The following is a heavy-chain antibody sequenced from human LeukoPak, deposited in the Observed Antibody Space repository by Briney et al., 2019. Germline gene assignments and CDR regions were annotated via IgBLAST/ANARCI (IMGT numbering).Heavy chain of an antibody. D-gene: IGHD6-13*01. CDR1: GFTFSYYG. CDR2: IGYDGTDK. V-gene: IGHV3-30*02. J-gene: IGHJ4*02. Sequence: GGSLRLSCAAPGFTFSYYGMHWVRQAPGKGLGWVTFIGYDGTDKYYADSVKGRFTISRDNSKNTLSLHMNSLRAEDTAVYYCARDLTYNSWYYFDSWGQGTLVTVSS. CDR3: ARDLTYNSWYYFDS.